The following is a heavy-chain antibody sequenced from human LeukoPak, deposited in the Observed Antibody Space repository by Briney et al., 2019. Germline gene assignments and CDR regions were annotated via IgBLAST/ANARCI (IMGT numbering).Heavy chain of an antibody. V-gene: IGHV3-11*03. CDR3: ARTYYYDSSGYYPYYFDY. CDR1: GFTFSDYY. CDR2: ISNSSSYT. J-gene: IGHJ4*02. D-gene: IGHD3-22*01. Sequence: PGGSLRLSCAASGFTFSDYYMSWIRQAPGKGLEWVSYISNSSSYTNYADSVKGRFTISRDNAKSSLYLQMNSLRAEDTAVYYCARTYYYDSSGYYPYYFDYWGQGTLVTVSS.